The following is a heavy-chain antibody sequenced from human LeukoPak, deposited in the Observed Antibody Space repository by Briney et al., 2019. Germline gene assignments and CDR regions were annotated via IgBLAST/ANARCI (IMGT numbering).Heavy chain of an antibody. CDR3: ARLENQALDY. J-gene: IGHJ4*02. V-gene: IGHV4-31*03. Sequence: SSETLSLTCTVSGGSISSGGYYWSWIRQHPGKGLEWIGYIYYSGSTYYNPSLRSRATISVDTSKNQFSLKLSSVTAADTAVYYCARLENQALDYWGQGTLVTVSS. CDR2: IYYSGST. D-gene: IGHD1-14*01. CDR1: GGSISSGGYY.